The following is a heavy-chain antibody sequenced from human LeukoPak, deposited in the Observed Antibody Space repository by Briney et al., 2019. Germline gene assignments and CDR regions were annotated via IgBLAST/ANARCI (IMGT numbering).Heavy chain of an antibody. CDR1: GYTFTGFY. D-gene: IGHD2-2*01. CDR2: SNPDSGGT. CDR3: ARDIVVVKGAFDI. Sequence: ASVKVSCKASGYTFTGFYIHWVRQAPGQGLEWMGWSNPDSGGTNYAQKFQGWVTMTRDTSISTAYMELNRLRSDDTAVYYCARDIVVVKGAFDIWGQGTMVTVSS. J-gene: IGHJ3*02. V-gene: IGHV1-2*04.